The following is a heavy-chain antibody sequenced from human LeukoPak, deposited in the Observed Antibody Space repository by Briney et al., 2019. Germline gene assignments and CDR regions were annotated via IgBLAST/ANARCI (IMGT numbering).Heavy chain of an antibody. J-gene: IGHJ3*02. V-gene: IGHV4-30-4*08. CDR1: GGSISSGDYY. D-gene: IGHD6-13*01. CDR2: IYYSGST. Sequence: SETLSLTCTVSGGSISSGDYYWSWIRQPPGKGLEWIGYIYYSGSTYYNPSLKSRVTISVDTSKNQFSLKLSSVTAADTAVYYCAGAQQLVLDGWSDALDIWGQGTMVTVSS. CDR3: AGAQQLVLDGWSDALDI.